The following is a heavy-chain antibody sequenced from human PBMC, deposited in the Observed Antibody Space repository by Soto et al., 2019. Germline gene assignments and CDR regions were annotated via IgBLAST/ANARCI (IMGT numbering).Heavy chain of an antibody. J-gene: IGHJ6*03. D-gene: IGHD3-10*01. CDR1: GGSLSRGDYF. Sequence: SENLSPTRTGSGGSLSRGDYFRSWVRPPPRKGLEGIGYIYYSGSTYYNPSLKSRVTISVDTSKNQFSLKLSSVTAADTAVYYCARGGVDGSGSYYSEENYYYYYYMDVWGKGTTVTVSS. V-gene: IGHV4-30-4*08. CDR3: ARGGVDGSGSYYSEENYYYYYYMDV. CDR2: IYYSGST.